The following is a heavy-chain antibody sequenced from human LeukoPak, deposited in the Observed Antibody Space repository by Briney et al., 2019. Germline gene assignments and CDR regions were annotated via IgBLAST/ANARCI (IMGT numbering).Heavy chain of an antibody. Sequence: ASVKVSCKASGYTFTGYYMHWVRQAPGQGLEWMGRINPNSCGTNYAQKFQGRVTMTRDTSISTAYKELSRLRSDDTAVYYCARESLGVLEWLLSTRNWFDPWGQGTLVTVSS. CDR2: INPNSCGT. CDR3: ARESLGVLEWLLSTRNWFDP. D-gene: IGHD3-3*01. CDR1: GYTFTGYY. V-gene: IGHV1-2*06. J-gene: IGHJ5*02.